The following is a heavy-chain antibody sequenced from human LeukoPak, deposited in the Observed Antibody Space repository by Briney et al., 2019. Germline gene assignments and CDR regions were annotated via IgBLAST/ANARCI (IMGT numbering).Heavy chain of an antibody. D-gene: IGHD4-17*01. CDR2: ITSSSSYI. V-gene: IGHV3-21*01. CDR1: GFTFSSYN. J-gene: IGHJ6*02. CDR3: ATEKNYGDYNFYAMDV. Sequence: GGSLRLSCAASGFTFSSYNMNWVRQAPGKGLEWVSSITSSSSYIYYADSVKGRFTISRDNAKNSLYLQMNSLRAEDTAVYYCATEKNYGDYNFYAMDVWGQGTTVTVSS.